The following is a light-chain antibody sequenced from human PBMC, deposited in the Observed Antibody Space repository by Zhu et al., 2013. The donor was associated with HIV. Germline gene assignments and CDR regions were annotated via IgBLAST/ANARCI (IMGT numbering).Light chain of an antibody. CDR2: SNS. J-gene: IGLJ2*01. CDR3: ASWDGGLRGVL. CDR1: SSNIGSNY. Sequence: QSVLTQPPSASGTPGQTVTISCSGSSSNIGSNYVSWYQYLPGTAPKLLISSNSQRPSGVPDRFSGSKSGTSASLAINGLQSEDEADYYCASWDGGLRGVLFGGGTKLTVL. V-gene: IGLV1-47*01.